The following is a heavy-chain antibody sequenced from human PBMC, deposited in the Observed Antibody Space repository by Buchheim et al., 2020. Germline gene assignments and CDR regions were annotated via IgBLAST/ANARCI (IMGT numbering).Heavy chain of an antibody. J-gene: IGHJ5*02. CDR1: GYTFTNYY. V-gene: IGHV1-46*01. CDR2: INPSGGST. Sequence: QVQLVQSGAEVKKPGASVKVSCKASGYTFTNYYIHWVRQAPGQGLEWMGIINPSGGSTSYAQKFQGRVTMTRDTSTSTVYMDLSSLRSEDTAVYYCARELSYDILTGYIVLGWFDPWGQGTL. D-gene: IGHD3-9*01. CDR3: ARELSYDILTGYIVLGWFDP.